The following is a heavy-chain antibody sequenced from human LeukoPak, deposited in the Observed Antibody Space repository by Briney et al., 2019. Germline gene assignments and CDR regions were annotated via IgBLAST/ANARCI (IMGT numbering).Heavy chain of an antibody. CDR2: ISSSSSYI. CDR1: GFTFSSYS. J-gene: IGHJ3*02. Sequence: GGSLRLSCAASGFTFSSYSMNWVRQAPGKGLEWVSSISSSSSYIYYADSVEGRFTISRDNAKNSLYLQMNSLRAEDTALYYCAKDYDSSPDAFDIWGQGTMVTVSS. V-gene: IGHV3-21*04. D-gene: IGHD3-22*01. CDR3: AKDYDSSPDAFDI.